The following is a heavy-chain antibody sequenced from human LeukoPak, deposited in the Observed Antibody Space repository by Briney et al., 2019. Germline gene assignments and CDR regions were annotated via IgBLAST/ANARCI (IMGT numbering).Heavy chain of an antibody. CDR2: ISGSGGST. D-gene: IGHD4/OR15-4a*01. CDR3: AKVRYGENYYYYYYMGV. V-gene: IGHV3-23*01. CDR1: GYTFSRYA. Sequence: GGSLRLSCAASGYTFSRYAMRWVSQARGKGREGVSAISGSGGSTYYAHSVKGRFTISRDNSKNTLYLQMNSLRAEDTAVYYCAKVRYGENYYYYYYMGVWGKGTTVTVSS. J-gene: IGHJ6*03.